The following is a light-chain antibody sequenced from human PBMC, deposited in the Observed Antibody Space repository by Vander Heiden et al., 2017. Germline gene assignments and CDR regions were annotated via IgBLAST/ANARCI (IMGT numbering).Light chain of an antibody. V-gene: IGLV2-14*01. CDR2: EVS. J-gene: IGLJ2*01. CDR1: SSDVGGYNY. CDR3: SSDTSSSTVV. Sequence: SALTQPASVSGSPGLSLTISCPGTSSDVGGYNYVSWYQQHPGKAPKLMIYEVSNRPSGVSNRFSGSKSGNTASLTISGLQAEDEADYYCSSDTSSSTVVFGGGTKLTVL.